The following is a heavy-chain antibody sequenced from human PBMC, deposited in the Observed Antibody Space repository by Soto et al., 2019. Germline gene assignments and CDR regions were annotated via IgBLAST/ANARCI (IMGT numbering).Heavy chain of an antibody. CDR2: ISGSGGST. J-gene: IGHJ5*02. V-gene: IGHV3-23*01. CDR1: VFTFISYA. CDR3: AKEMTSLPDWFDP. Sequence: PGWSLRLSCASSVFTFISYAMSWVRQAPGKGLEWVSAISGSGGSTYYADSVKGRFTISRDNSKNTLYLQMNSLRAEDTAVYYCAKEMTSLPDWFDPWGQGTLVTVSS.